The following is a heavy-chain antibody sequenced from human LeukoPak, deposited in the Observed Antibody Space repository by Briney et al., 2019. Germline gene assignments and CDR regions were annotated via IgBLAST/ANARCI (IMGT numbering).Heavy chain of an antibody. Sequence: GGSLGLSCAASGFTFSSYSVNWVRQAPGKGLEWVSYISSSSSSTIYYADSVKGRFTISRDNAKNSLYLQMNSLRAEDTAVYYCARLVSHYGDPGYYYYMDVWGKGTTVTISS. J-gene: IGHJ6*03. V-gene: IGHV3-48*04. CDR1: GFTFSSYS. CDR2: ISSSSSSTI. D-gene: IGHD4-17*01. CDR3: ARLVSHYGDPGYYYYMDV.